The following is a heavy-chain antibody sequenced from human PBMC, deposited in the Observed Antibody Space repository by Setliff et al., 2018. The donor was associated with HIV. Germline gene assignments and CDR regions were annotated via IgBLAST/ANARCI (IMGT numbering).Heavy chain of an antibody. J-gene: IGHJ5*02. Sequence: PSETLSLTCTVSGDSIRSSVYYWGWIRQPPGKGLEWIGSVHNSGSTYYNPSLKSRVTISVDTSKNQFSLKLRSVTAADTAVYHCARQNIAAYWFDPWGQGTLVTVSS. CDR3: ARQNIAAYWFDP. CDR1: GDSIRSSVYY. V-gene: IGHV4-39*01. CDR2: VHNSGST. D-gene: IGHD6-13*01.